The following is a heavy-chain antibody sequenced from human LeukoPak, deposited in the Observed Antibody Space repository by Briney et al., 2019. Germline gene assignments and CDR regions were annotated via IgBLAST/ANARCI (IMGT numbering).Heavy chain of an antibody. CDR1: GFTFSRYE. Sequence: GGSLRLSCAASGFTFSRYEMNWVRQAPGKGLEWVSYISDSGTIRSYADSAKGRFTISRDNAKNSLYLQMNSLRAEDTAVYYCASHYGDYVWGNFWGQGTLVTVSS. D-gene: IGHD4-17*01. V-gene: IGHV3-48*03. J-gene: IGHJ4*02. CDR3: ASHYGDYVWGNF. CDR2: ISDSGTIR.